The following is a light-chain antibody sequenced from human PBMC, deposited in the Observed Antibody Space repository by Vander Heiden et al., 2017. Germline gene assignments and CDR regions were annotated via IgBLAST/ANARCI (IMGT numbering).Light chain of an antibody. V-gene: IGKV1-9*01. J-gene: IGKJ1*01. Sequence: TQLPQSPSFLSASVGDRVTITCRASQGISSYLAWYQQKPGKAPKLLIYAASTLQSGVPSRFSGSGSGTEFTLTISSLQPEDFATYYCQQLNSYPRTFGQGTKVEIK. CDR2: AAS. CDR1: QGISSY. CDR3: QQLNSYPRT.